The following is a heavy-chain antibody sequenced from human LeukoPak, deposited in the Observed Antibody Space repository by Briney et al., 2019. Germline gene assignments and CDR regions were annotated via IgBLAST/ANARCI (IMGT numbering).Heavy chain of an antibody. D-gene: IGHD6-19*01. V-gene: IGHV1-2*02. J-gene: IGHJ4*02. Sequence: GASVKVSCKASGYTFTGYYMHWVRQAPGQGLEWMGWINPNRGGTNYAQKFQGRVTMTRDTSISTAYMELSRLRSDDTAVYYCARVRIAVAGKYYFDYWGQGTLVTVSS. CDR2: INPNRGGT. CDR1: GYTFTGYY. CDR3: ARVRIAVAGKYYFDY.